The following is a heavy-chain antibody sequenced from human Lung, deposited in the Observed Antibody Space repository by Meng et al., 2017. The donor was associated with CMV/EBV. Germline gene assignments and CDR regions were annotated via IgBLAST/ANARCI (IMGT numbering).Heavy chain of an antibody. J-gene: IGHJ4*02. CDR2: IKKDGSEK. CDR3: ARDFDY. Sequence: GESLKISCKVSGFTFSNYWMNWVRQTPEKGLEWVANIKKDGSEKNYLGSVKGRFTISRDNAKNSLYLQMNRLRVEDTAVYYCARDFDYWGQGTLVTVDS. CDR1: GFTFSNYW. V-gene: IGHV3-7*01.